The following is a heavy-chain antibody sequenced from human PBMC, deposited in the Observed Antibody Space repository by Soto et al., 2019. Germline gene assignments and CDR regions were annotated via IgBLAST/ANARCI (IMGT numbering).Heavy chain of an antibody. V-gene: IGHV4-31*03. J-gene: IGHJ4*02. CDR2: IFYSGTT. CDR3: ARGVLY. CDR1: GGSISSGGYF. Sequence: PSETLSLTCTVSGGSISSGGYFWSWIRQPPGKGLEWIGNIFYSGTTYYNPSLKSRVTISVDTSKNQFSLKLSSVTAADTAVYFCARGVLYWGQGTLVPVSS. D-gene: IGHD1-1*01.